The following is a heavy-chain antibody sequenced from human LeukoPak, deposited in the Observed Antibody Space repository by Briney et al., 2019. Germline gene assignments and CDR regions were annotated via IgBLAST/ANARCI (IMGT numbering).Heavy chain of an antibody. CDR1: GYSFTSYW. Sequence: GESLKISCKGSGYSFTSYWIGWVRQMPGKGLEWMGIIYPGDSDTRYSPSFQGQVTISADKSISTAYLQWSSLKASDTAMYYCASGRQLARGRLDAFDIWGQGTMVTVSS. D-gene: IGHD6-6*01. CDR3: ASGRQLARGRLDAFDI. V-gene: IGHV5-51*01. J-gene: IGHJ3*02. CDR2: IYPGDSDT.